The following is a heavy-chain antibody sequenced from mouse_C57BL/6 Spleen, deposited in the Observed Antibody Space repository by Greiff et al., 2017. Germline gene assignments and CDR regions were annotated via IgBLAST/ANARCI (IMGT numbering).Heavy chain of an antibody. CDR3: ARQGYSNSWFAY. CDR1: GYTFTDYN. D-gene: IGHD2-5*01. J-gene: IGHJ3*01. Sequence: VQLKESGPELVKPGASVKIPCKASGYTFTDYNMDWVKQSHGKSLEWIGDINPNNGGTIYNQKFKGKATLTVDKSSSTAYMELRSLTSEDTAVYYCARQGYSNSWFAYWGQGTLVTVSA. V-gene: IGHV1-18*01. CDR2: INPNNGGT.